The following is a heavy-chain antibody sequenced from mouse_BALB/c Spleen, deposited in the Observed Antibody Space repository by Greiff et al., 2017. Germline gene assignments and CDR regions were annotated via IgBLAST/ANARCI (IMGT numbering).Heavy chain of an antibody. Sequence: EVKLVESGGGLVKPGGSLKLSCAASGFTFSDYYMYWVRQTPEKRLEWVATISDGGSYTYYPDSVKGRFTISRDNAKNNLYLQMSSLKSEDTAMYYCARYYGSAMDYWGQGTSVTVSS. D-gene: IGHD1-1*01. V-gene: IGHV5-4*02. CDR3: ARYYGSAMDY. J-gene: IGHJ4*01. CDR2: ISDGGSYT. CDR1: GFTFSDYY.